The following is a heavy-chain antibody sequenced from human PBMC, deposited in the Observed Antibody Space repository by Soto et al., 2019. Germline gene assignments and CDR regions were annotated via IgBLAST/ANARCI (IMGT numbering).Heavy chain of an antibody. J-gene: IGHJ4*02. CDR1: SGSVSSGSHY. Sequence: LSLTCTVSSGSVSSGSHYWNWIRQPPGKELEWVGYIYYRGSVNYNPSLKSRVTISVDTSKNQFSLNLRSVTAADTAMYYCARATTVTPVYFDYWGQGALVTVSS. D-gene: IGHD4-17*01. CDR2: IYYRGSV. V-gene: IGHV4-61*01. CDR3: ARATTVTPVYFDY.